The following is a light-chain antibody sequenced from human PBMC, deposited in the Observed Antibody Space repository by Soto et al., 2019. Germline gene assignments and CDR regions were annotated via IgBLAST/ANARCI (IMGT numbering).Light chain of an antibody. Sequence: EIVLTQSPGSLSLSPGERATLSCRASQSISSNKLAWYQHNPGQAPRLLIYGASSRATGIPDRFSGSGSGTDFPLTSSRLEPEDFVLYYCQQSDSSFPAFGQGTKVEI. J-gene: IGKJ1*01. CDR1: QSISSNK. V-gene: IGKV3-20*01. CDR3: QQSDSSFPA. CDR2: GAS.